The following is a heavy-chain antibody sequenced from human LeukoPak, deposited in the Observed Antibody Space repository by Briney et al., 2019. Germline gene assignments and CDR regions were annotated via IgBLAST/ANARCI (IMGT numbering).Heavy chain of an antibody. V-gene: IGHV1-18*01. CDR1: GYTFTSYG. D-gene: IGHD6-13*01. CDR3: ARLRDTAGGSSYYYYYYLDV. CDR2: ISAYSGNT. J-gene: IGHJ6*03. Sequence: ASVKVSCKASGYTFTSYGIDWVRQAPGQGLEWMGWISAYSGNTNYAQNFQGRVTMTTDTSTSTAYMELRSLRSDDTAVYYCARLRDTAGGSSYYYYYYLDVWGKGTTVTVSS.